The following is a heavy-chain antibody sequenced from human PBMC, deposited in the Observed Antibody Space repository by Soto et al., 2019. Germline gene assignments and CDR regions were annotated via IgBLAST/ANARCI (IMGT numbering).Heavy chain of an antibody. D-gene: IGHD6-19*01. Sequence: EVQLLESGGGLVQPGGSRRLSCAASGFTVSSYAMSWVRQAPGKGLEWVSAISGSVGSTYYADSVKGRFTISRDNSKNALYLQMNSLRAEDTAVYYCAKGSSGWYERFDYWGQGTLVTVSS. CDR3: AKGSSGWYERFDY. CDR2: ISGSVGST. V-gene: IGHV3-23*01. J-gene: IGHJ4*02. CDR1: GFTVSSYA.